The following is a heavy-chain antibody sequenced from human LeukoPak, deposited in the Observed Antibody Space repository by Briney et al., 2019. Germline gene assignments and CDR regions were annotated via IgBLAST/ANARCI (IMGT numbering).Heavy chain of an antibody. J-gene: IGHJ4*02. D-gene: IGHD6-19*01. V-gene: IGHV4-39*07. CDR1: GGPISSTSYY. Sequence: SETLSLTCTVSGGPISSTSYYWGWIRQPPGKGLEWIASIYYSGSTNYNPSLKSRVTISVDTSKNQFSLKLSSVTAADTAVYYCARANSSGWPPYFDYWGQGTLVTVSS. CDR3: ARANSSGWPPYFDY. CDR2: IYYSGST.